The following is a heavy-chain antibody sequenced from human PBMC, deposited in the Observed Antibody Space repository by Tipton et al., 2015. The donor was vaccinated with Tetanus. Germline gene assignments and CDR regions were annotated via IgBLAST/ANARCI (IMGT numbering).Heavy chain of an antibody. Sequence: QVQLVQSGAEVKKPGSSVKVSCKASGGTFSSYAISWVRQAPGQGLEWMGWMSPNSGNTGYAQNFQGRVTMTRNTSISTAYMELSSLRSEDTAVYYCAAPLFRSAAGKAYWGQGTLLTVSS. CDR2: MSPNSGNT. D-gene: IGHD6-13*01. J-gene: IGHJ4*02. CDR3: AAPLFRSAAGKAY. V-gene: IGHV1-8*02. CDR1: GGTFSSYA.